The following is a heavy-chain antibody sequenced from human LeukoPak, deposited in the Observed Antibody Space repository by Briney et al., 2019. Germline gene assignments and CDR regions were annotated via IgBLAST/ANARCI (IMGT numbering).Heavy chain of an antibody. CDR2: IIPIFGTA. V-gene: IGHV1-69*13. CDR3: ARAISLYYYYYGMDV. D-gene: IGHD3-3*02. J-gene: IGHJ6*02. CDR1: GGTFSSYA. Sequence: ASVKVSCKASGGTFSSYAISWVRQAPGQGLEWMGGIIPIFGTANYAQKFQGRVTITADESTSTAYMELGSLRSEDTAVYYCARAISLYYYYYGMDVWGQGTTVTVSS.